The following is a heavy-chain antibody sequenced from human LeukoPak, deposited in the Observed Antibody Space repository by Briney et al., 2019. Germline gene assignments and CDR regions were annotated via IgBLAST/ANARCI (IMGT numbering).Heavy chain of an antibody. Sequence: SETLSLTCTVSGGSLSSGGYYWSWIRQHPGKGLEWIGYIYYSGSTYYNPSLKSRVTISVDTSKNQFSLKLSSVTAADTAVYYCARDHPDCSSTSCSNWFDPWGQGTLVTVSS. V-gene: IGHV4-31*03. CDR3: ARDHPDCSSTSCSNWFDP. CDR1: GGSLSSGGYY. D-gene: IGHD2-2*01. J-gene: IGHJ5*02. CDR2: IYYSGST.